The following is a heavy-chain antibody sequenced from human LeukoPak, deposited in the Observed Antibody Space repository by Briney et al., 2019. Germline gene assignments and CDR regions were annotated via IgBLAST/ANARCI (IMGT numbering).Heavy chain of an antibody. D-gene: IGHD6-13*01. CDR1: GYTFTSYY. V-gene: IGHV1-46*01. CDR3: ARPSGRSIAAPLHDY. Sequence: ASVKVSCKASGYTFTSYYMHWVRQAPGQGLEWMGIINPSGGSTSYAQKFQGRVTMTRDTSTSTVYVELSGLRSEDTAVYYCARPSGRSIAAPLHDYWGQGTLVTVSS. CDR2: INPSGGST. J-gene: IGHJ4*02.